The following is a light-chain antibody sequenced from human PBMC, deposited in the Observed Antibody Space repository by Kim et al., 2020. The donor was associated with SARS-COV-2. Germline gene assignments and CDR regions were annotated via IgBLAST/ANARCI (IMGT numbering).Light chain of an antibody. J-gene: IGKJ1*01. CDR2: DAS. CDR3: QQYVSYWS. V-gene: IGKV1-5*01. Sequence: SAAVGDRVTITGRASQSITSLLAWYQQRPGKAPKLLIYDASSLEGGVPSRFSGSGSGTEFTLAIHSLQPDDFATYYCQQYVSYWSFGQGTKVDSK. CDR1: QSITSL.